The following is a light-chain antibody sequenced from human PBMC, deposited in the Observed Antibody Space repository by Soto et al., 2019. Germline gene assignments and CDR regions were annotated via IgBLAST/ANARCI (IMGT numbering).Light chain of an antibody. Sequence: QAVVTQSPSASASLGASVKLTCTLSSGHSSYAIAWHQQQPEKGPRYSMKLNSDGSHSKGDGIPDRFSGSSSGAERYLTISSLQSEDEADYYCQTWGTGSWVFGGGTKVTVL. CDR3: QTWGTGSWV. V-gene: IGLV4-69*01. CDR2: LNSDGSH. J-gene: IGLJ3*02. CDR1: SGHSSYA.